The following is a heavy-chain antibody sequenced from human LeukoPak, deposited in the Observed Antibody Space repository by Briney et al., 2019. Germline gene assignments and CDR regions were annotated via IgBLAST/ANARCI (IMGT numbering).Heavy chain of an antibody. D-gene: IGHD3-10*01. Sequence: GGSLRLSCAASGFTFSSYEMNWVRQAPGKGLEWVSYISSSGSTIYCADSVKGRFTISRDNAKDSLYLQMNSLRAEDTAVYYCARDFKLTHGSGSWGQGTLVTVSS. CDR1: GFTFSSYE. J-gene: IGHJ4*02. V-gene: IGHV3-48*03. CDR2: ISSSGSTI. CDR3: ARDFKLTHGSGS.